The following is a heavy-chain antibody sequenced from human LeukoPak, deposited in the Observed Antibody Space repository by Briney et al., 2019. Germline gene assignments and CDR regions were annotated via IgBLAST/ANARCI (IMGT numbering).Heavy chain of an antibody. V-gene: IGHV4-39*01. CDR3: ARGQNGMDV. CDR2: IYYSGST. CDR1: GGSISSSSYY. D-gene: IGHD2/OR15-2a*01. Sequence: SETLPLTCTVSGGSISSSSYYWGWIRQPPGKGLEWIGSIYYSGSTYYNPSLKSRVTISVDTSKNQFSLKLSSVTAADTAVYYCARGQNGMDVWGQGTTVTVSS. J-gene: IGHJ6*02.